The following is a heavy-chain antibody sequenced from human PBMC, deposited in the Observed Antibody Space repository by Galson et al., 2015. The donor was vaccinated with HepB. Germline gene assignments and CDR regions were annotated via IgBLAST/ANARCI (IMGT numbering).Heavy chain of an antibody. CDR2: IEWDNKK. J-gene: IGHJ5*02. V-gene: IGHV2-70*04. CDR1: GFSLNSREPR. Sequence: PALVKPTQTLTLTCTFSGFSLNSREPRVSWIRQPPGKALEWLARIEWDNKKFYSASLKTRLTISQDTSKNQVVLTLTNVDPVDTATYYCVRIGPAAVDSWGLGTLVTVS. CDR3: VRIGPAAVDS. D-gene: IGHD6-13*01.